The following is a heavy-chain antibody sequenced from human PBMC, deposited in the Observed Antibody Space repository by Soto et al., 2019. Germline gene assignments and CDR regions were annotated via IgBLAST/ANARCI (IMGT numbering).Heavy chain of an antibody. J-gene: IGHJ4*02. CDR3: ASSQNYEILTGFYTRGGNVEY. D-gene: IGHD3-9*01. V-gene: IGHV1-69*01. CDR1: GGTFSRYS. CDR2: IIPVFGTA. Sequence: QVQLVQSGAEVKKSGSSVKVSCKASGGTFSRYSISWVRQAPGQGLEWMGGIIPVFGTAKYAQKFQGRVTVTADESTTTVNMYLSRLRSEDTAVYYCASSQNYEILTGFYTRGGNVEYWGQGTLVTVSS.